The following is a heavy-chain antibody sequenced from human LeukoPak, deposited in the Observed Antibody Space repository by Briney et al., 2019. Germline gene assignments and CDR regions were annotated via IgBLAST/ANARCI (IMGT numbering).Heavy chain of an antibody. V-gene: IGHV5-51*01. CDR2: IYPDDSDT. J-gene: IGHJ4*02. CDR3: ARPGSPGSIVLDY. CDR1: GYNFANYR. D-gene: IGHD3-10*01. Sequence: GESLQISCKGSGYNFANYRIGWVRQMPGKGLEWMGIIYPDDSDTRYSPSFQGQVTISVDKSINTAYLQWSSLKASDTAMYYCARPGSPGSIVLDYWGQGTLVTVSS.